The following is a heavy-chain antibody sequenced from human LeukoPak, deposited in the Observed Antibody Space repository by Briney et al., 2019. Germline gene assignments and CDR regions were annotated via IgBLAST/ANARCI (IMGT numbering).Heavy chain of an antibody. D-gene: IGHD7-27*01. CDR3: ARGTEANWGSFDY. CDR1: GGTFSSYA. Sequence: SVKVSCKACGGTFSSYAISWVRQAPGQGLEWMGGIIPIFGTANYAQKFQGRLTITADESTRTAYMELSSLRSEDTAVYYCARGTEANWGSFDYWGQGTLVTVSS. J-gene: IGHJ4*02. CDR2: IIPIFGTA. V-gene: IGHV1-69*01.